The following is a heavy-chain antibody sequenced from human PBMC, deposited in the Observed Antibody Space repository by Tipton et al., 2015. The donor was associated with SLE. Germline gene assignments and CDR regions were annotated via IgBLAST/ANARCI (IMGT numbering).Heavy chain of an antibody. D-gene: IGHD1-14*01. CDR2: IYYSGST. CDR3: ATGDLTEYFQH. Sequence: GLVKPSETLSLTCTVSGGSISSHYWSRIRQPPGKGLEWIGYIYYSGSTNYNPSLKSRVTISVDTSKNQFSLKLSSVTAADTAVYYCATGDLTEYFQHWGQGTLVTVSS. J-gene: IGHJ1*01. V-gene: IGHV4-59*11. CDR1: GGSISSHY.